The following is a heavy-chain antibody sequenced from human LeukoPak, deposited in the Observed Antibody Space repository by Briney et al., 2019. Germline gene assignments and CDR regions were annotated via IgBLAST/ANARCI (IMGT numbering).Heavy chain of an antibody. CDR2: IYSGGST. CDR3: ARSPGYCSGGSCYNTYFDY. J-gene: IGHJ4*02. Sequence: AGGSLRLSCAASGFTVSSNYMSWVRQAPGKGLEWVSVIYSGGSTYYADSVKGRFTISRDNAKNSLYLQMNSLRAEDTAVYYCARSPGYCSGGSCYNTYFDYWGQGTLVTVSS. D-gene: IGHD2-15*01. CDR1: GFTVSSNY. V-gene: IGHV3-53*01.